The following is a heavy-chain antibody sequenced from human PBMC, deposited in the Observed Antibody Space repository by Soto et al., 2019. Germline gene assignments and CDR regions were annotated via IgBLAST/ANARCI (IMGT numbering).Heavy chain of an antibody. CDR1: GGSFSSYA. CDR3: ARDQVQAGWFDP. Sequence: ASVKVSCKAAGGSFSSYAISWVRQAPGQGLEWMGGIIPIFGTANYAQKFQGRVTITADESTSTAYMELSSLRSEDTAVYYCARDQVQAGWFDPWGQGTLVTVSS. D-gene: IGHD1-1*01. J-gene: IGHJ5*02. V-gene: IGHV1-69*13. CDR2: IIPIFGTA.